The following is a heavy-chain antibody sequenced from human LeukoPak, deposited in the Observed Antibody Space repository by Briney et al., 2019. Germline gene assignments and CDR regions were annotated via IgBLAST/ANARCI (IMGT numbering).Heavy chain of an antibody. Sequence: SETLSLTCTVSGGSISSYYWSWIRQPPGKGLEWIGYIYYSGSTNYNPSLKSRVTISVDTSKNQFSLKLSSVTAADTAVYYCAREREGPYGYLDYWGQGTLVTVSS. CDR3: AREREGPYGYLDY. CDR1: GGSISSYY. D-gene: IGHD3-10*01. CDR2: IYYSGST. J-gene: IGHJ4*02. V-gene: IGHV4-59*01.